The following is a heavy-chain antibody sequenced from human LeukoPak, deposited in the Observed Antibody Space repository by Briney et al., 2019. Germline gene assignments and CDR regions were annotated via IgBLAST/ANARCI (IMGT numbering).Heavy chain of an antibody. V-gene: IGHV3-9*01. CDR1: GFTFSSYA. CDR3: APSGSGSYFLDY. Sequence: GGSLRLSCAASGFTFSSYAMHWVRQAPGKGLEWVSGISWNSGSIGYADSVKGRFTISRDNAKNSLYLQMNSLRAEDTALYYCAPSGSGSYFLDYWGQGTLVTVSS. D-gene: IGHD3-10*01. CDR2: ISWNSGSI. J-gene: IGHJ4*02.